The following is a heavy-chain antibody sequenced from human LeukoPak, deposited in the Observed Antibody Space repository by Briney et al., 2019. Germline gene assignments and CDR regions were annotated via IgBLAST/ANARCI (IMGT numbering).Heavy chain of an antibody. Sequence: SETLSLTCTVSGGSISSYYWSWIRQPPGKGLEWIGSIYYSGSTYYNPSLKSRVTISVDTSKNQFSLKLSSVTAADTAVYYCARANPFSRGGGYFDYWGQGTLVTVSS. CDR2: IYYSGST. D-gene: IGHD2-8*01. V-gene: IGHV4-39*07. CDR3: ARANPFSRGGGYFDY. CDR1: GGSISSYY. J-gene: IGHJ4*02.